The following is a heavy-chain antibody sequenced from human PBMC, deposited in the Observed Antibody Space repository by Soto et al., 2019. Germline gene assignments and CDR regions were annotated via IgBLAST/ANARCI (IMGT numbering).Heavy chain of an antibody. V-gene: IGHV3-33*06. Sequence: QVQLVESGGGVVQPGRSLRLSCAASGFTFSSYGMHWVRQAPGKGLEWVAVIWYDGSNKYYADSVKGRFTISRDNSKNTLYLQMNSLRAEDTAVYYCAKDQRKQTGNSSSRYPYYGMDVWGQGTTVTVSS. CDR1: GFTFSSYG. CDR3: AKDQRKQTGNSSSRYPYYGMDV. D-gene: IGHD6-6*01. CDR2: IWYDGSNK. J-gene: IGHJ6*02.